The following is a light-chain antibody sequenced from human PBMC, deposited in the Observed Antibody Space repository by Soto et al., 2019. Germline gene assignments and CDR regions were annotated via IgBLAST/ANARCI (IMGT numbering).Light chain of an antibody. CDR3: QQRSNWPPT. V-gene: IGKV3-11*01. CDR2: DAS. Sequence: EIVLTQSPATLSLSPGERATLSCRASQSVSSYLAWYQHKPGQAPRLLIFDASNRATGIPARFSGSGSGTDFTLTISSLEPEDFAFYYCQQRSNWPPTFGGGTKVDIK. J-gene: IGKJ4*01. CDR1: QSVSSY.